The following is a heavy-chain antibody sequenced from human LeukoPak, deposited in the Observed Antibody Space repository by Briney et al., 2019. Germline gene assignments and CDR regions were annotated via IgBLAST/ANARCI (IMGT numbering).Heavy chain of an antibody. CDR3: ARSPRTYNWNYLHYFDY. V-gene: IGHV3-48*01. CDR2: ISSSSSTI. D-gene: IGHD1-7*01. CDR1: GFTFSSYS. J-gene: IGHJ4*02. Sequence: HPGGSLRLSCAASGFTFSSYSMNWDRQAPGKGLEWVSYISSSSSTIYYADSVKGRFTISRDNAKNSLYLQMNSLRAEDTAVYYCARSPRTYNWNYLHYFDYWGQGTLVTVSS.